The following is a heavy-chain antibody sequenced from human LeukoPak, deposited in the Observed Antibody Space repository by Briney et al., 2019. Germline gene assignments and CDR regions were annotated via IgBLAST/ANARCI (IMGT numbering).Heavy chain of an antibody. CDR3: ARDQYDTWSRRGNFDS. CDR2: IKLDGSEK. CDR1: GFTFGKYW. V-gene: IGHV3-7*03. Sequence: QTGGSLRLPCVASGFTFGKYWMSWVRQAPGKGLEWVANIKLDGSEKNYVDSAKGRFTISRDNTKNSLYLQMNSLRAEDTAVFYCARDQYDTWSRRGNFDSWGQGTLVIVSS. J-gene: IGHJ4*02. D-gene: IGHD3/OR15-3a*01.